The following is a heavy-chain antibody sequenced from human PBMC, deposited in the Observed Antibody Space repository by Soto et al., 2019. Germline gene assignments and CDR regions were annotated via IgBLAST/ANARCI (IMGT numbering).Heavy chain of an antibody. V-gene: IGHV3-23*01. CDR3: ATKTTGYYHFDC. CDR2: ISGSSYTT. Sequence: EAQLLESGGGLVQPGGYLRLSCGASGFTFSSYVMNWFRQAPGKGLEWVSTISGSSYTTYYADSGKGRFTNSRDNFKNTVYLKKNSLRVEDTDVYYLATKTTGYYHFDCWGQGTLVTVSS. J-gene: IGHJ4*02. CDR1: GFTFSSYV. D-gene: IGHD3-9*01.